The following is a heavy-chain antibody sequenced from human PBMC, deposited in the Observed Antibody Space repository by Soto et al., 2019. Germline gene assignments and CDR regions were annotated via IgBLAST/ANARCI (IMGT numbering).Heavy chain of an antibody. CDR3: ARDRGGYCNGGSCCYLDY. CDR1: GFTFSNYE. V-gene: IGHV3-48*03. D-gene: IGHD2-15*01. J-gene: IGHJ4*02. CDR2: ISSSGSTI. Sequence: EVQLVESGGGLVQPGGSLRLSCAASGFTFSNYEMNWVRQAPGKGLEWVSYISSSGSTIYYADSVKGRFTISRDNAKNSLYLQMNSLRAEDTAVYYCARDRGGYCNGGSCCYLDYWGQGTLVTVSS.